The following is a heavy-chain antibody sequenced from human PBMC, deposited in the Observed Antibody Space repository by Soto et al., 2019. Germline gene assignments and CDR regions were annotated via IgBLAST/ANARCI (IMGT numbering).Heavy chain of an antibody. D-gene: IGHD3-3*01. V-gene: IGHV1-18*01. CDR3: ARDQGITTFGVYSMYYYGMDV. J-gene: IGHJ6*02. Sequence: QVQLVQSGAEVKKPGASVKVSCKASGYTFTNSGISWVRQAPGQWLEWMGWISTDNGNTNYAQHLQGRVSMTTDTPTSTAYMDLRSLRSDATAVYYCARDQGITTFGVYSMYYYGMDVWGQGTTVTVSS. CDR2: ISTDNGNT. CDR1: GYTFTNSG.